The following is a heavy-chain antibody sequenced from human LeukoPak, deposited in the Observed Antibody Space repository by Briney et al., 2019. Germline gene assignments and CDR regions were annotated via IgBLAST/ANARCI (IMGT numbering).Heavy chain of an antibody. V-gene: IGHV1-18*01. CDR2: FSTYNGDT. D-gene: IGHD3-16*01. CDR3: AIGQGVVTWGGADVYDV. J-gene: IGHJ3*01. CDR1: GDTFTNYG. Sequence: ASVKVSCKASGDTFTNYGINWVRQAPGQRPEWMGWFSTYNGDTKYAQKLKGRLTLTADTLKTTAYMELRTLISDDTASYYCAIGQGVVTWGGADVYDVWGQGTTVIVSS.